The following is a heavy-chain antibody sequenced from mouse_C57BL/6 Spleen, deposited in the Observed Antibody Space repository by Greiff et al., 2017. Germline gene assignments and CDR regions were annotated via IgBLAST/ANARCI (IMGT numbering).Heavy chain of an antibody. Sequence: VQRVESGPELVKPGASVKISCKASGYAFSSSWMNWVKQRPGKGLEWIGRIYPGDGDTNYNGKFKGKATLTADKSSSTAYMQLSSLTSEDSAVYFCAKTAQAPFAYWGQGTLVTVSA. V-gene: IGHV1-82*01. CDR2: IYPGDGDT. D-gene: IGHD3-2*02. CDR1: GYAFSSSW. J-gene: IGHJ3*01. CDR3: AKTAQAPFAY.